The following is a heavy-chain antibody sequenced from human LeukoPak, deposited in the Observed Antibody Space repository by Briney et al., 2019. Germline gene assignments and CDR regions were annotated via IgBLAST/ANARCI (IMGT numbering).Heavy chain of an antibody. CDR3: AKYYYGSGSSDFDY. CDR1: GFTFSSYA. D-gene: IGHD3-10*01. V-gene: IGHV3-23*01. CDR2: ISGSGGST. Sequence: GGSLRLSCTAIGFTFSSYAMSWVRQAPGKGLEWVSAISGSGGSTYYADSVKGRFTISRDNSKNTLYLQMNSLRAEDTAVYYCAKYYYGSGSSDFDYWGQGTLVTVSS. J-gene: IGHJ4*02.